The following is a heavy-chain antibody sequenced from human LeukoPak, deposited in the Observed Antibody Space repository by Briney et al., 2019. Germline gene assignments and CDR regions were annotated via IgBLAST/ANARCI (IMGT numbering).Heavy chain of an antibody. D-gene: IGHD3-10*01. J-gene: IGHJ5*02. CDR3: ARLNPISISMVRGGAYNWFDP. Sequence: EASVKVSFKASGGTFSSYAISWVRQAPGQGLEWMGRIIPILGIANYAQKFQGRVTITADKSTSTAYMELSSLRSEDTAVYYCARLNPISISMVRGGAYNWFDPWGQGTLVTVSS. CDR1: GGTFSSYA. CDR2: IIPILGIA. V-gene: IGHV1-69*04.